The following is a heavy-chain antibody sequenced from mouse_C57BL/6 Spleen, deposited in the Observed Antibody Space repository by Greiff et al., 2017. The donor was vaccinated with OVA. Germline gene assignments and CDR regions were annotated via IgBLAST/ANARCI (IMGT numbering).Heavy chain of an antibody. V-gene: IGHV14-2*01. J-gene: IGHJ4*01. CDR1: GFNIKDYY. D-gene: IGHD2-1*01. Sequence: VQLQQSGAELVKPGASVKLSCTASGFNIKDYYMHWVKQRPEQGLEWIGRIDPEDGATKYAPKFQGKATITADTSSNTAYLQLSSLTSEDTAVYYCSRYYGNYDAMDYWGQGTSVTVSS. CDR3: SRYYGNYDAMDY. CDR2: IDPEDGAT.